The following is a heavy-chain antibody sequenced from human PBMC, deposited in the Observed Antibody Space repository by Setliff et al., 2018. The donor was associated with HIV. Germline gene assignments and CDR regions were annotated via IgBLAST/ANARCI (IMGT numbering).Heavy chain of an antibody. D-gene: IGHD3-10*01. J-gene: IGHJ4*01. CDR1: GDTFSSYV. Sequence: SVKVSCKASGDTFSSYVISWARQAPGQGREWMGGIIPIFGTPNYAQRFQGRVTITTDESTSTAYMDLSSLRSEDTAVYYCARGDYYGSGNYPPPYYFDYWGKGTLVTVSS. CDR3: ARGDYYGSGNYPPPYYFDY. CDR2: IIPIFGTP. V-gene: IGHV1-69*05.